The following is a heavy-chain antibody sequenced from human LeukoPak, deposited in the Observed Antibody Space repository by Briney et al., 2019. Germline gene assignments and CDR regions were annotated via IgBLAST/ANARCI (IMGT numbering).Heavy chain of an antibody. CDR2: MNPNSGNT. Sequence: ASVKVSCKASGYNFTSNDINWVRQATGQGLEWMGWMNPNSGNTGFAQKFQGRVTMTTNTSISTAYMELSSLRSEDAAVYYCASPIVVVVATTGVDAFDIWGQGTMVTVSS. D-gene: IGHD2-21*01. CDR1: GYNFTSND. V-gene: IGHV1-8*01. J-gene: IGHJ3*02. CDR3: ASPIVVVVATTGVDAFDI.